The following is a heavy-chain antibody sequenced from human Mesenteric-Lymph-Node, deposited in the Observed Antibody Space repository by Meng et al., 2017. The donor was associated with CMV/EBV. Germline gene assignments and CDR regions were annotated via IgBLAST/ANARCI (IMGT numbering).Heavy chain of an antibody. D-gene: IGHD2-8*01. CDR2: IYYSGST. J-gene: IGHJ1*01. CDR1: GGSISSYY. CDR3: ARFSACTNGVCYGYEGEGYFQH. Sequence: GSLRLSCTVSGGSISSYYWSWIRQPPGKGLEWIGYIYYSGSTNYNPSLKSRVTISVDTSKNQFSLKLSSVTAADTAVYYCARFSACTNGVCYGYEGEGYFQHWGQGTLVTVSS. V-gene: IGHV4-59*01.